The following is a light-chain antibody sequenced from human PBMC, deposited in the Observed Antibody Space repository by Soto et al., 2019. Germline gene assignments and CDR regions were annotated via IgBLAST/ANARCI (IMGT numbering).Light chain of an antibody. V-gene: IGKV3-15*01. CDR2: GVS. Sequence: EIVMTQSPATLSVSPGERATLSCRASQSIYSNLAWYQQRPGQPPRLLIYGVSTRAAGIPARFRGSGSGADFTLTITSLQSEDFAIYYCQQYNAWPITFGQGTRLEIK. CDR1: QSIYSN. J-gene: IGKJ5*01. CDR3: QQYNAWPIT.